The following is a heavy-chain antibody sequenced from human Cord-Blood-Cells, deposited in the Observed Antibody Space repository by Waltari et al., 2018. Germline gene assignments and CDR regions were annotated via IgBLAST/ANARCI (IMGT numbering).Heavy chain of an antibody. CDR1: GFTFSSYA. D-gene: IGHD3-3*01. V-gene: IGHV3-23*01. CDR2: IRGSGGST. Sequence: EVQLLESGGGLVQPGGSLRLSCAASGFTFSSYAMSWVRQAPGKGLGGVSAIRGSGGSTYYADSVKGRFTISRDKSKNTLYLQMNSLRAEDTAVYYCAKDYYDFWSGYDYWGQGTLVTVSS. J-gene: IGHJ4*02. CDR3: AKDYYDFWSGYDY.